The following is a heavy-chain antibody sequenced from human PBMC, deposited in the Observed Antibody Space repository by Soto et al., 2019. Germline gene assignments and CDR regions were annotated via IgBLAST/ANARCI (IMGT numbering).Heavy chain of an antibody. CDR1: GFSFRTTW. Sequence: EVQLVESGGGLVKPGGSLRLSCAASGFSFRTTWMAWVRQAPGKGLEWVGRIKSKSAGETTDYADPVKGRFTISRDDSKDTLYLHMDSLETGDTAVYYCSTGSPFSGRVFDYWGQGTLVTVSS. D-gene: IGHD1-26*01. CDR3: STGSPFSGRVFDY. J-gene: IGHJ4*02. CDR2: IKSKSAGETT. V-gene: IGHV3-15*05.